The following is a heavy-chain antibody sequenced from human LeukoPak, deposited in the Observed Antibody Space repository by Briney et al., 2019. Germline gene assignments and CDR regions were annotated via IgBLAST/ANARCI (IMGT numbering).Heavy chain of an antibody. Sequence: SETLSLTCAVYGGSFSGYYWSWIRQPAGKGLEWIGRIYTSGSTNYNPSLKSRVTMSVDTSKNQFSLKLSSVTAADTAVYYCARDHNKYYDFWSGSAAEYYFDYWGQGTLVTVSS. D-gene: IGHD3-3*01. CDR1: GGSFSGYY. CDR3: ARDHNKYYDFWSGSAAEYYFDY. CDR2: IYTSGST. J-gene: IGHJ4*02. V-gene: IGHV4-4*07.